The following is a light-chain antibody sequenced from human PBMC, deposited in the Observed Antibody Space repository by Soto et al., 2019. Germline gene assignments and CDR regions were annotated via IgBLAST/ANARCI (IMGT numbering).Light chain of an antibody. CDR1: QSISSW. V-gene: IGKV1-5*03. Sequence: DIQMTQSPSTVSASVGDRVTITCRASQSISSWLAWYQQKPGKAPXLXIXKASSLESGVPSRFSGSGSGTEFTLTISSLQPDDFATYYCQQYNSYQRTFGQGTKVDIK. J-gene: IGKJ1*01. CDR2: KAS. CDR3: QQYNSYQRT.